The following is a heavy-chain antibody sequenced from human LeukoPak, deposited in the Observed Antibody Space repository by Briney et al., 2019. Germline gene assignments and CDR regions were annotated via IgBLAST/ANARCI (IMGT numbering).Heavy chain of an antibody. Sequence: SETLSLTCSVSGGSISTYYWSWIRQPAGKGLEWIGRIYTTGGTNYNPSLKSRVTMSVDTSKNQFSLKLTSVTAADTAVYYCARDFVVGYYYGMDVWGQGTTVTVSS. D-gene: IGHD2-21*01. V-gene: IGHV4-4*07. J-gene: IGHJ6*02. CDR1: GGSISTYY. CDR3: ARDFVVGYYYGMDV. CDR2: IYTTGGT.